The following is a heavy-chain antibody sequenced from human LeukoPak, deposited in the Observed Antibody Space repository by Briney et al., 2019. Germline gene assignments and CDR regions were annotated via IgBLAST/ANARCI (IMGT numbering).Heavy chain of an antibody. J-gene: IGHJ4*02. CDR2: INHSGST. D-gene: IGHD1-26*01. CDR1: GGSFSGYY. CDR3: ARDLLRGSYGFDY. V-gene: IGHV4-34*01. Sequence: SETLSLTCAVYGGSFSGYYWSWIRQPPGKGLEWIGEINHSGSTNYNPSLKSRVTISVDTSKNQFSLKLSSVTAADTAVYYCARDLLRGSYGFDYWGQGTLVTVSS.